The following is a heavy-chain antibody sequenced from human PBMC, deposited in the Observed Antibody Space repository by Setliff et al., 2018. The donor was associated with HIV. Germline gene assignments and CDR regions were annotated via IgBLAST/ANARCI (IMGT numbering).Heavy chain of an antibody. Sequence: GASVKVSCKASGYNVTVSAINWVRQAPGQALEWLGWINTKTGNPTYAQGLTGQFVFSLDTSISTAYMELSSLRSEDTAVYYCARGYSSGWYPIDYWGQGTLVTVSS. CDR3: ARGYSSGWYPIDY. CDR1: GYNVTVSA. V-gene: IGHV7-4-1*02. CDR2: INTKTGNP. D-gene: IGHD6-19*01. J-gene: IGHJ4*02.